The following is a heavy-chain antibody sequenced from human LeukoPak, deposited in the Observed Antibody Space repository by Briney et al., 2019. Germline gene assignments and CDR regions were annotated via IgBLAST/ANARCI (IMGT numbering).Heavy chain of an antibody. V-gene: IGHV3-48*04. Sequence: GGSLRLSCAASGFTFSSYSMNWVRQAPGKGLEWVSYISSSSSTTYYADSVKGRFTISRDNAKNSLYLQMNSLRAEDMALYYCAKARGIPRAFDIWGQGTMVTVSS. CDR2: ISSSSSTT. J-gene: IGHJ3*02. D-gene: IGHD6-13*01. CDR1: GFTFSSYS. CDR3: AKARGIPRAFDI.